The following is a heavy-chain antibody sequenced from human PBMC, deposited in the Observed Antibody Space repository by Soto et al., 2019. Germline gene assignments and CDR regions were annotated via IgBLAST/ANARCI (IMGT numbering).Heavy chain of an antibody. D-gene: IGHD6-19*01. Sequence: EVQLVESGGGLAQPGASLRVSCAASGFTLSNYAMSWVRQAPGKGLEWLSYISSSGSVIYYADSVKGRFTVSRDYAKNSLFLQMNSLSDEDTAVYYCARDGAVAGKRYFYGMDVWGQGTTVTVSS. CDR3: ARDGAVAGKRYFYGMDV. J-gene: IGHJ6*02. CDR2: ISSSGSVI. V-gene: IGHV3-48*02. CDR1: GFTLSNYA.